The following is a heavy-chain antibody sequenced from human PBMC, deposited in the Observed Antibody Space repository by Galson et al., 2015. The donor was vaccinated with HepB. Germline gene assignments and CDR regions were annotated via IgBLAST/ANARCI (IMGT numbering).Heavy chain of an antibody. V-gene: IGHV4-39*01. J-gene: IGHJ4*02. CDR2: IYYTGSP. CDR3: VRPMGIIDYIDH. Sequence: SETLSLTCTVSGGSVSTNGYYWGWIRQPPGRGLEWIGSIYYTGSPYYNPSLQSRVTMFVDTSKNQLSLRLSDVTAADTAVYYCVRPMGIIDYIDHWGQGTLVTVS. CDR1: GGSVSTNGYY. D-gene: IGHD3-10*01.